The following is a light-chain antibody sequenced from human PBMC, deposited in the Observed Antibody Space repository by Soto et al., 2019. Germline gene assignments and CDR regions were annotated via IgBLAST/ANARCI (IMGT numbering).Light chain of an antibody. V-gene: IGKV3-15*01. Sequence: QSTAPMSVAPGERANLCCRASQTVSSNLAWYQQKPGQAPRLLIYGASTRATGIPARFSCSGSGTEFTLTISSLHSEDFPTYYGPPYNGDSEAFGQGTKVDI. J-gene: IGKJ1*01. CDR3: PPYNGDSEA. CDR2: GAS. CDR1: QTVSSN.